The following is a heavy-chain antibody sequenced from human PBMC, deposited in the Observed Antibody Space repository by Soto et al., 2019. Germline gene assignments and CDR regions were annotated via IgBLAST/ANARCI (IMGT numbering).Heavy chain of an antibody. V-gene: IGHV3-23*01. J-gene: IGHJ6*02. D-gene: IGHD3-22*01. CDR3: AKDSPGSSGCYLLRYYYGMDV. CDR2: ISGSGGST. CDR1: GFTFSSYA. Sequence: EVQLLESGGGLVQPGGSLRLSCAASGFTFSSYAMSWVRQAPGKGLEWVSAISGSGGSTYYADSVKGRFTISRDNSKNTLYLQMNSLRAEDTAVYYCAKDSPGSSGCYLLRYYYGMDVWGQGTTVTVSS.